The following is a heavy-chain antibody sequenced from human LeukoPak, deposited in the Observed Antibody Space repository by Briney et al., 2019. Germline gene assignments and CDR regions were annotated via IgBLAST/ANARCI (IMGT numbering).Heavy chain of an antibody. V-gene: IGHV4-34*01. CDR2: INHSEST. CDR1: GGFFSGYY. Sequence: IPWETLSLTCAVYGGFFSGYYWRWLRQPPGKGLEWIGEINHSESTNYNPSLKSRGTISVDTSKNQFSLKLSSVTAADTAVYYCARGNGDYQYYFVYWGQGTLVTVSS. D-gene: IGHD4-17*01. J-gene: IGHJ4*02. CDR3: ARGNGDYQYYFVY.